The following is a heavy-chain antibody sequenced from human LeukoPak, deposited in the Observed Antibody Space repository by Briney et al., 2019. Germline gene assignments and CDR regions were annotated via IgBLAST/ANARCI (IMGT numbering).Heavy chain of an antibody. Sequence: SETLSLTCSVSGGSISSYYWSWIRQPPGKGLEWIGYIYPSGSTNYNPSLESRVTISVDTPKNQFSLKLSSVTAADTAVYYCARDPRFNRAVRWFDPWGQGTLVTVSS. D-gene: IGHD1-14*01. J-gene: IGHJ5*02. CDR1: GGSISSYY. CDR3: ARDPRFNRAVRWFDP. CDR2: IYPSGST. V-gene: IGHV4-4*09.